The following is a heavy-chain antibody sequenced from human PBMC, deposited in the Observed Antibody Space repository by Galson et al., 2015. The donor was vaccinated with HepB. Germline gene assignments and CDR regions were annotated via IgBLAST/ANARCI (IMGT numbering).Heavy chain of an antibody. Sequence: SLRLSCAASGFTFSSYWMSWVRRAPGKGLEWVANIKQDGSEKYYVDSVKGRFTISRDNAKNSLYLQMNSLRAEDTAVYYCARGIADSSGWDVNYYYYYMDVWGKGTTVTVSS. D-gene: IGHD6-19*01. CDR1: GFTFSSYW. CDR3: ARGIADSSGWDVNYYYYYMDV. CDR2: IKQDGSEK. J-gene: IGHJ6*03. V-gene: IGHV3-7*01.